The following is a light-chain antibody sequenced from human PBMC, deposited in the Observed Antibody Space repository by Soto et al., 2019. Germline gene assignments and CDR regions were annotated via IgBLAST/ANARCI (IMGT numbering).Light chain of an antibody. J-gene: IGLJ2*01. Sequence: QPVLTQSPSASASLGASVKLTCTLSSGHSSYAIAWHQQQPEKGPRYLMKLNSDGSHSKGDGIPDRFPGSSSGAERYLTISSLQSEYEADYYCQTWGTGIVVFGGGTQLTVL. CDR3: QTWGTGIVV. CDR1: SGHSSYA. V-gene: IGLV4-69*01. CDR2: LNSDGSH.